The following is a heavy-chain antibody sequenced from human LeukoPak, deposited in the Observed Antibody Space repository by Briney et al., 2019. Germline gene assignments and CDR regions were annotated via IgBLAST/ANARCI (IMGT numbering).Heavy chain of an antibody. V-gene: IGHV3-21*01. J-gene: IGHJ6*02. CDR2: ISSSSSYI. CDR1: GFTVSSNY. Sequence: GGSLRLSCAASGFTVSSNYMSWVRQAPGKGLEWVSSISSSSSYIYYADSVKGRFTISRDNAKNSLYLQMNSLRAEDTAVYYCARLGATSAPYHSYYYYGMDVWGQGTTVTVSS. D-gene: IGHD1-26*01. CDR3: ARLGATSAPYHSYYYYGMDV.